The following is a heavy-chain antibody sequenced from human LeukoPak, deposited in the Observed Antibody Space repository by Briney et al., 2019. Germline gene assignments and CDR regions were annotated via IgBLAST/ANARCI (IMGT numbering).Heavy chain of an antibody. V-gene: IGHV3-21*01. D-gene: IGHD5-24*01. CDR2: ITSSSSHI. J-gene: IGHJ4*02. Sequence: GGSLRPSCAASGFTFSSYSMTWVRQAPGKGLEWVSSITSSSSHIFYGDSVKGRFTSSRDNAKNSLYLQMNSLRAEDTAVYYCARIAPEMSNDYWGQGTLVTVSS. CDR1: GFTFSSYS. CDR3: ARIAPEMSNDY.